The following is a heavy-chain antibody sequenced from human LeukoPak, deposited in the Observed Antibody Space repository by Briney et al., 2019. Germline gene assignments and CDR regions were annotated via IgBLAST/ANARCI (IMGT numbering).Heavy chain of an antibody. CDR3: ARRSYYYDSSGYYYPRHNYFDY. CDR2: IYYSGST. Sequence: SETLSLTCTVSGGSISSYYWSWIRQPPGKGLEWIGYIYYSGSTNYNPSLKSRVTISVDTSENQFSLKLSSVTAADTAVYYCARRSYYYDSSGYYYPRHNYFDYWGQGTLVTVSS. V-gene: IGHV4-59*12. J-gene: IGHJ4*02. CDR1: GGSISSYY. D-gene: IGHD3-22*01.